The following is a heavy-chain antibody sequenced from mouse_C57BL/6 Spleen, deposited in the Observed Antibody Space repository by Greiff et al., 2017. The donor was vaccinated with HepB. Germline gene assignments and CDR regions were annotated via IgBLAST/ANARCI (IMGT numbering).Heavy chain of an antibody. Sequence: VQLQQSGAELVKPGASVKLSCKASGYTFTSYWMHWVKQRPGQGLEWIGMIHPNSGSTNYNEKFKSKATLTVDKSSSTAYMQLSSLTSEDSAVYYWARVDGSSRYYAMDYWGQGTSVTVSS. V-gene: IGHV1-64*01. J-gene: IGHJ4*01. D-gene: IGHD1-1*01. CDR1: GYTFTSYW. CDR3: ARVDGSSRYYAMDY. CDR2: IHPNSGST.